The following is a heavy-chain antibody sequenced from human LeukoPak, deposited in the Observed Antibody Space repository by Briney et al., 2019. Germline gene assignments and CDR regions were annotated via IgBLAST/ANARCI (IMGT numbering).Heavy chain of an antibody. V-gene: IGHV1-2*02. CDR2: INPNSGGT. CDR3: ARRPQGPKSWWFDP. J-gene: IGHJ5*02. CDR1: GYTFTGYY. Sequence: ASVKVSCKASGYTFTGYYMHWVRQAPGQGLEWMGWINPNSGGTNYAQKFQGRVTMTRDTSISTAYMELSRLRSDDTAVYYCARRPQGPKSWWFDPWGQGTLVTVSS.